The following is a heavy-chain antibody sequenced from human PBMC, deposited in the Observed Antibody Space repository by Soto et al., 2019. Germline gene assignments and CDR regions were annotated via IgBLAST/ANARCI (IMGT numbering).Heavy chain of an antibody. Sequence: EVQLVESGGGLVQPGGSLRLSCAASGFTFSSYWMSWVRQAPGKGLEWVANIKQDGSEKYYVDSVKGRFTISRDNAKNSLCLQMNSLRAEDTAVYFCAISIAARLNWVDPWDQGTRVTVSS. V-gene: IGHV3-7*01. CDR2: IKQDGSEK. CDR3: AISIAARLNWVDP. D-gene: IGHD6-6*01. CDR1: GFTFSSYW. J-gene: IGHJ5*02.